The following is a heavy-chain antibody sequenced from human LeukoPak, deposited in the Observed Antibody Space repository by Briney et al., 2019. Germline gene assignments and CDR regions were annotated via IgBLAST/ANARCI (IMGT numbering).Heavy chain of an antibody. D-gene: IGHD5-18*01. CDR1: GGSISSSSYY. CDR3: ARRSTAMVLGWFDP. V-gene: IGHV4-39*01. Sequence: SETLSLTCTVSGGSISSSSYYWGWIRQPPGKGLEWIGSIYYIGNTYYNPSLNSRVTISVDTSKNQFSLKLSSVTAADTAVYYCARRSTAMVLGWFDPWGQGTLVTVSS. CDR2: IYYIGNT. J-gene: IGHJ5*02.